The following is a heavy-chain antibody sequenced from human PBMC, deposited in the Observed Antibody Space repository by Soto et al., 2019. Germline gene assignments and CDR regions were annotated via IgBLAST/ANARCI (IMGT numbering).Heavy chain of an antibody. CDR2: INPSGGST. CDR1: GYTFTGYY. Sequence: GASVKVSCKASGYTFTGYYMHWVRQAPGQGLEWMGIINPSGGSTSYAQKFQGRVTMTRDTSTSTVYMELSSLRSEDTAVYYCARDGTYCSGGSCRFDIWGQGTMVTVSS. CDR3: ARDGTYCSGGSCRFDI. J-gene: IGHJ3*02. V-gene: IGHV1-46*03. D-gene: IGHD2-15*01.